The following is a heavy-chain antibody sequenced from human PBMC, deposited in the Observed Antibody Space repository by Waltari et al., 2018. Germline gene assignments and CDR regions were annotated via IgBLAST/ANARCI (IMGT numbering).Heavy chain of an antibody. V-gene: IGHV3-7*03. J-gene: IGHJ4*02. CDR1: GFTFSSHW. D-gene: IGHD5-12*01. Sequence: EVQLVESGGGLVQPGGSLRLSCAASGFTFSSHWMSWVRQAPGKGGEWVANIKQDGSEKYYVDSVKGRFTISRDNAKNSVYLQMNSLRAEDTAVYYCARSESGPDYWGQGTLVIVSS. CDR3: ARSESGPDY. CDR2: IKQDGSEK.